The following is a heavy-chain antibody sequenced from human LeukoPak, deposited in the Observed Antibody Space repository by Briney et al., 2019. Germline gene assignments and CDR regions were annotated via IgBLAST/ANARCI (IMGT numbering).Heavy chain of an antibody. D-gene: IGHD3-3*01. CDR2: IHYSGSS. V-gene: IGHV4-39*01. CDR3: ARQQGYYDFETATAFPPYYFDS. CDR1: GGSITSKNYY. J-gene: IGHJ4*02. Sequence: PSETLSLTCTVSGGSITSKNYYWGWTRQTPGKGLEWIGSIHYSGSSYYNPSLKSRVFISVDTSKSQFFLRVSSVTVADTAIYYCARQQGYYDFETATAFPPYYFDSWGQGTLVTSSS.